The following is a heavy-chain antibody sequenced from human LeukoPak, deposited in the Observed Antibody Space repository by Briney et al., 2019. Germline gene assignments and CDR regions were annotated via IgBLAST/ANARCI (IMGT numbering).Heavy chain of an antibody. J-gene: IGHJ4*02. CDR2: IYYSGST. D-gene: IGHD4-23*01. CDR1: GGSISSYY. V-gene: IGHV4-59*12. Sequence: SETLSLTCTVSGGSISSYYWSWIRQPPGKGLEWIGYIYYSGSTNYNPSLKSRVTISVDTSKNQFSLKLSSVTAADTAVYYCARTGGNSGRGDDYWGQGTLVTVSS. CDR3: ARTGGNSGRGDDY.